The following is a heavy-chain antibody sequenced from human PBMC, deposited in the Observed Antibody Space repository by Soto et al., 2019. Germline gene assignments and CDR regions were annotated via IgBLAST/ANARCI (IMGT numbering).Heavy chain of an antibody. CDR1: GDSISSGGYC. CDR2: IYYSGSI. J-gene: IGHJ4*02. CDR3: ARGISSSWYFYFDY. Sequence: KTSETLSLTCTVSGDSISSGGYCWSWIRQHPGKGLEWIGYIYYSGSIYYNPSLKSRVTISVDTSKNQFSLKLSSVTAADTAVYYCARGISSSWYFYFDYWGQGTLVTVSS. D-gene: IGHD6-13*01. V-gene: IGHV4-31*03.